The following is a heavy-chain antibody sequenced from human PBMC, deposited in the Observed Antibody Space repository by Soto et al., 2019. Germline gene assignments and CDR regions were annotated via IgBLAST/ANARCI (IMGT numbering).Heavy chain of an antibody. CDR3: AKDNCISTSCYRLYNWFDP. D-gene: IGHD2-2*01. J-gene: IGHJ5*02. CDR1: GFTFSSYG. CDR2: ISYGGSNK. V-gene: IGHV3-30*18. Sequence: QVQLVESGGGMVQPGRSLRLSCAASGFTFSSYGMHWVRQAPGKGLEWVAVISYGGSNKYYADSVKGRFTISRDNSKNTLYLQMNNLRAEDTAVYYCAKDNCISTSCYRLYNWFDPWGQGTLVTVSS.